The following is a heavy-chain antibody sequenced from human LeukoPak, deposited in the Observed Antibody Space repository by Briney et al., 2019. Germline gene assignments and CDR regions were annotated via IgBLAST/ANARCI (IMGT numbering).Heavy chain of an antibody. V-gene: IGHV4-38-2*01. CDR3: ARLGGSYTPTYYYYYYMDV. D-gene: IGHD4-23*01. CDR2: TYHSGST. CDR1: GYSISSGYY. Sequence: SETLSLTCAVSGYSISSGYYWGWIRQPPGKGLEWIGSTYHSGSTYYNPSLKSRVTISVDTSKNQFSLKLSSVTAADTAVYYCARLGGSYTPTYYYYYYMDVWGKGTTVTVSS. J-gene: IGHJ6*03.